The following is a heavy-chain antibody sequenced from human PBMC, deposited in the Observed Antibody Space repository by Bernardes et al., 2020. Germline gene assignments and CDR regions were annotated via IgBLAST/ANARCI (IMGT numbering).Heavy chain of an antibody. CDR3: ARDPPIVVVPAAGQTDDY. D-gene: IGHD2-2*01. V-gene: IGHV1-8*01. J-gene: IGHJ4*02. Sequence: ASVKVSCKASGYTFTSYDINWVRQATGQGLEWMGWMNPNSCNKGYAQKFQGRVTMTRNTSISTAYMELSSLRSEDTAVYYCARDPPIVVVPAAGQTDDYWGQGTLVTVSS. CDR1: GYTFTSYD. CDR2: MNPNSCNK.